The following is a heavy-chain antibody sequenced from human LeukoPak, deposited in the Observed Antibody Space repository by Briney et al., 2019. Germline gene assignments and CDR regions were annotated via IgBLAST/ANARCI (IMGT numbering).Heavy chain of an antibody. J-gene: IGHJ4*02. D-gene: IGHD5-12*01. CDR1: GFTFSSYG. Sequence: GGSLRLSCAASGFTFSSYGMHWVRQAPGKGLEWVAVISYDGSNKYYADSVKGRFTISRDNSKNTLYLQMNSLRAEDTAVYYCANGRGYSGYDVDYWGQGTLVTVSS. V-gene: IGHV3-30*18. CDR2: ISYDGSNK. CDR3: ANGRGYSGYDVDY.